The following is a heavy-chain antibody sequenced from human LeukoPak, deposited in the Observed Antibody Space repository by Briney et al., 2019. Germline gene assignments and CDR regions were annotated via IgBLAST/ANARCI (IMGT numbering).Heavy chain of an antibody. V-gene: IGHV4-34*01. CDR3: ARELFSSSVHDAFDI. CDR1: GGSFSGYY. Sequence: SETLSLTCAVYGGSFSGYYWSWIRPPPGKGLEWIGEINHSGSTNYNPSLKSRVTISVDTSKNQFSLKLSSVTAADTAVYYCARELFSSSVHDAFDIWGQGTMVTVSS. J-gene: IGHJ3*02. D-gene: IGHD6-6*01. CDR2: INHSGST.